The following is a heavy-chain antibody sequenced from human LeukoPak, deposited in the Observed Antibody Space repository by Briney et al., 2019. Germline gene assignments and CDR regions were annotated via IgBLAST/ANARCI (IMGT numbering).Heavy chain of an antibody. CDR1: GFTFSSYA. V-gene: IGHV3-23*01. CDR2: ISGSGGST. J-gene: IGHJ6*03. D-gene: IGHD3-3*01. Sequence: PGGSLRLSCAASGFTFSSYAMSWVRQVPGKGLEWVSAISGSGGSTYYADSVKGRFTISRDNSKNTLYLQMNSLRAKDTAVYYCAKPGDRSITTFGVAPDYYMDVWGKGTTVTVSS. CDR3: AKPGDRSITTFGVAPDYYMDV.